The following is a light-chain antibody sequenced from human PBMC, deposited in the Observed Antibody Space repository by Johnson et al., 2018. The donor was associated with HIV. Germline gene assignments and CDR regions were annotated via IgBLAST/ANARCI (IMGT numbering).Light chain of an antibody. CDR2: ENN. CDR3: GTWDSSLSAGGNV. J-gene: IGLJ1*01. CDR1: SSNIGNNY. Sequence: QSVLTQPPSVSAAPGQKVTISCSGSSSNIGNNYVSWYQQLPGTAPKLLFYENNKRPSGIPARFSGSKSGTSATLGITGLQTGDEADYYCGTWDSSLSAGGNVFGTGTKVTVL. V-gene: IGLV1-51*02.